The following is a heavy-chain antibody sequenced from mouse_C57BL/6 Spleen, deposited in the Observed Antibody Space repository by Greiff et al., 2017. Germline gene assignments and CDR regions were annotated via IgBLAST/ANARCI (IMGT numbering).Heavy chain of an antibody. CDR3: ARWDYGSSYYAMDY. CDR1: GYTFTSYW. CDR2: IDPSDSET. V-gene: IGHV1-52*01. D-gene: IGHD1-1*01. J-gene: IGHJ4*01. Sequence: QVQLKQPGAELVRPGSSVKLSCKASGYTFTSYWMHWVKQRPIQGLEWIGNIDPSDSETHYNQKFKDKATLTVDKSSSTAYMQLSSLTSEDSAVYYCARWDYGSSYYAMDYWGQGTSVTVSS.